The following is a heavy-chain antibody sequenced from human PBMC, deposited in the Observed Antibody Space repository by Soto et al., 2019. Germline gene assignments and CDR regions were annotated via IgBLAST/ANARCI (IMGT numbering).Heavy chain of an antibody. D-gene: IGHD3-10*01. Sequence: GGSLRLSCAASGFTFSSYSMNWVRQAPGKGLEWVSSISSSSSYIYYADSVKGRFTISRDNAKNSLYLQMNSLRAEDTAVYYCARWNYYGSGSSYYYYMDVWGKGTTVTVSS. CDR3: ARWNYYGSGSSYYYYMDV. V-gene: IGHV3-21*01. CDR1: GFTFSSYS. J-gene: IGHJ6*03. CDR2: ISSSSSYI.